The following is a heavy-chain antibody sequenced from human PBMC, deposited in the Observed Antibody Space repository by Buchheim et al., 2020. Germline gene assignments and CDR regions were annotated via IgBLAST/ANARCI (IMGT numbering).Heavy chain of an antibody. J-gene: IGHJ6*02. CDR2: IYYSGST. CDR1: GGSINSNTYY. Sequence: QLQLQESGPGLVKASETLSLTCTVSGGSINSNTYYWGWIRQPPGKGLEWIGSIYYSGSTYYNPSLKSRVTISVDTSKNQFSLKLSSVIAADTAVYYCARDRAPHIAEAPQFLKYYYYYYGMDVWGQGTT. CDR3: ARDRAPHIAEAPQFLKYYYYYYGMDV. V-gene: IGHV4-39*07. D-gene: IGHD6-19*01.